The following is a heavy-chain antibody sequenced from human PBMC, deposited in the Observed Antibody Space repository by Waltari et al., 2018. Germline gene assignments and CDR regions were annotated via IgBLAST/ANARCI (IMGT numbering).Heavy chain of an antibody. V-gene: IGHV3-23*01. Sequence: EMQLLESGGALVQPGGSLRLSCVPPGFPFRAYTMNWVRQAPGKGLEWVAVLTASGLMDYGDSGKGRFIISRDNSKNTLYLEMFRLRVEDTATYYCAKDEGARLAPTFGMDAWGQGTTVIVSS. CDR3: AKDEGARLAPTFGMDA. J-gene: IGHJ6*02. CDR2: LTASGLM. D-gene: IGHD3-16*01. CDR1: GFPFRAYT.